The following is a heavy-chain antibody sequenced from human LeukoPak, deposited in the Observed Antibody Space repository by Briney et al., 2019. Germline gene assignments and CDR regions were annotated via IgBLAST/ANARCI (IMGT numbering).Heavy chain of an antibody. CDR1: GFTVSSNY. CDR3: ATRNPYCTNGVCYSY. CDR2: ISGSGGST. Sequence: PGGSLRLSCATSGFTVSSNYMGWVRQAPGKGLEWVSAISGSGGSTYYADSVKGRFTISRDNSKNTLYLQVNSLRAEDTAVYYCATRNPYCTNGVCYSYWGQGTLVTVSS. D-gene: IGHD2-8*01. J-gene: IGHJ4*02. V-gene: IGHV3-23*01.